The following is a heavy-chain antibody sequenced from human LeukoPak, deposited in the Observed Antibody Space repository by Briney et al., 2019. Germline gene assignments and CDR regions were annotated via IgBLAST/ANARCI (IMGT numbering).Heavy chain of an antibody. D-gene: IGHD5-18*01. Sequence: GGSLRLSCAVSGLTFSSSWMDWVRQAPGKGPEWVASINPDGNKKYSADSVKGRFTISRDNAENSLYLQMNSLRVEDTAFYYCARDLAYSRLDYWGQGMLVTVSS. CDR3: ARDLAYSRLDY. CDR1: GLTFSSSW. J-gene: IGHJ4*02. V-gene: IGHV3-7*01. CDR2: INPDGNKK.